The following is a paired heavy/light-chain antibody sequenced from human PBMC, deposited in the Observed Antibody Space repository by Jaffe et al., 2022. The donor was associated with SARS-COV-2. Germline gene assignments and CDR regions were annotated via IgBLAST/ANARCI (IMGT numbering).Light chain of an antibody. J-gene: IGLJ3*02. CDR3: YSTDTSGNHRL. V-gene: IGLV3-10*01. Sequence: SYELTQPPSVSVSPRQTARITCSGDALPKKYAYWYQQKSGQAPVLVIYEDNKRPSGIPERFSGSSSGTVATLTISGAQVEDEADYYCYSTDTSGNHRLFGGGTKLTVL. CDR1: ALPKKY. CDR2: EDN.
Heavy chain of an antibody. J-gene: IGHJ6*03. Sequence: QVQLVQSGAEVKKPGASVKVSCKASGYTFTSYYMHWVRQAPGQGLEWMGIINPSGGSTNYAQNLQGRVTMTRDTSTSTVYMELSSLRSEDTAVYYCARDRFPQGLAAAGSDDYFHYMDVWGKGTTVTVSS. CDR1: GYTFTSYY. V-gene: IGHV1-46*04. CDR2: INPSGGST. D-gene: IGHD6-13*01. CDR3: ARDRFPQGLAAAGSDDYFHYMDV.